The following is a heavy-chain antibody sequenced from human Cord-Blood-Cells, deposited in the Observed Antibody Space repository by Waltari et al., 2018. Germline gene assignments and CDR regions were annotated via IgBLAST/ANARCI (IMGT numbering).Heavy chain of an antibody. CDR3: ARADILTGYYDY. J-gene: IGHJ4*02. D-gene: IGHD3-9*01. CDR1: GLSPSTSGVG. V-gene: IGHV2-5*02. Sequence: QITLKESGRTLVKLTQTLMLNCTFAGLSPSTSGVGLGWFPHPPGKALDWLELIYCDDDKRYRPSRKIRLTITKDTSKNQVVLTMTNMYAVDKATYYGARADILTGYYDYWGQGTLVTVSS. CDR2: IYCDDDK.